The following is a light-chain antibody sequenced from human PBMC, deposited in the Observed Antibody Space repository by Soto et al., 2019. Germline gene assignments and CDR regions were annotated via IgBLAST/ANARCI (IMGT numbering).Light chain of an antibody. CDR2: DVS. V-gene: IGLV2-14*01. CDR3: SSHTSSSTLSMV. CDR1: SSDVGGYNY. Sequence: QSALTQPASVSGSPGQSITISCTGTSSDVGGYNYVSWYQQHPGKAPKLMIYDVSNRPSGVSNRFSGSKSGNTASLTISGLQAEDEADYYCSSHTSSSTLSMVFGGGTKLTVL. J-gene: IGLJ2*01.